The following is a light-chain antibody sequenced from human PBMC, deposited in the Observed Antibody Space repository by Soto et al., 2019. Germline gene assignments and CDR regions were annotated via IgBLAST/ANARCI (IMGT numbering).Light chain of an antibody. CDR2: GVF. J-gene: IGKJ1*01. V-gene: IGKV3-15*01. Sequence: EIVMTQSPATLSVSPGERATLSCRTSQSVSSNLAWYQQKPGQAPRLLIYGVFTRATGIPARFSGSGSGTEFTLTISSLQSEDCAVYCCQQYNNWPWTFGQGTKVEMK. CDR1: QSVSSN. CDR3: QQYNNWPWT.